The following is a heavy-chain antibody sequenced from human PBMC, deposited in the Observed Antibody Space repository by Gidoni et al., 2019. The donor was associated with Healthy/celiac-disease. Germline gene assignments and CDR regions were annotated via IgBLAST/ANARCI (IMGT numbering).Heavy chain of an antibody. V-gene: IGHV3-30-3*01. CDR3: ARASLIVVVIAQLDY. J-gene: IGHJ4*02. CDR1: GFTFSSYA. CDR2: ISYDGSNK. Sequence: QVQLVESGGGVVQPGRSLRLSCAASGFTFSSYAMHWVRQAPGKGLEWVAVISYDGSNKYYADSVKGRFTISRDNSKNTLYLQMNSLRAEDTAVYYCARASLIVVVIAQLDYWGQGTLVTVSS. D-gene: IGHD2-21*01.